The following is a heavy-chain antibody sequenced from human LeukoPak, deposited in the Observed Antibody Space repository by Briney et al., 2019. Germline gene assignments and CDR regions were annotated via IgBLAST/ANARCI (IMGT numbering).Heavy chain of an antibody. Sequence: GASVKVSCKASGYTFTGYYLHWVRQAPGQGFEWMGWINPDSGGTQYAQKFQGRVTVTRDTSITTAYMELSRVTSDDTAVYYCARGSQAQNSQLLPNDYWGQGTLVTVSS. CDR2: INPDSGGT. CDR1: GYTFTGYY. V-gene: IGHV1-2*02. J-gene: IGHJ4*02. CDR3: ARGSQAQNSQLLPNDY. D-gene: IGHD1-1*01.